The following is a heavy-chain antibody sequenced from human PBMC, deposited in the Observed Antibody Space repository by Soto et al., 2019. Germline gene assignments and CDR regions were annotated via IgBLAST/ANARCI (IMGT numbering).Heavy chain of an antibody. CDR2: IIPILGIA. CDR3: AREYYYGSGSRAPYYMDV. Sequence: QVQLVQSGAEVKKPGSSVKVSCKASGGTFSSYTISWLRQAPGQGLEWMGRIIPILGIANYAQKFQGRVTITADKSTSTAYMELSSLRSEDTAVYYCAREYYYGSGSRAPYYMDVWGKGTTVTVSS. CDR1: GGTFSSYT. V-gene: IGHV1-69*08. D-gene: IGHD3-10*01. J-gene: IGHJ6*03.